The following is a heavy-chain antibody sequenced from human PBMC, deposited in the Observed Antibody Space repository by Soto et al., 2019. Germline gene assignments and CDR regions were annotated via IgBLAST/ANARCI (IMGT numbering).Heavy chain of an antibody. D-gene: IGHD3-3*01. Sequence: GGSLRLSCATSGFSFSNYGMNWVRQAPGKGLEWVSGITKTGRSTFIADSVRGRFTISRDNLKNIMYLQMNSLRVEDTALYYCTKEAEAYDFAFDKWGQGTMVTVSS. CDR1: GFSFSNYG. V-gene: IGHV3-23*01. CDR2: ITKTGRST. J-gene: IGHJ3*02. CDR3: TKEAEAYDFAFDK.